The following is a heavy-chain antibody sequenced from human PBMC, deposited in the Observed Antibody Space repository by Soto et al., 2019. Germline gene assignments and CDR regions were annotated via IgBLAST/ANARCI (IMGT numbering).Heavy chain of an antibody. J-gene: IGHJ4*02. Sequence: AASVKVSCKASEYTFTGYFVHWVRQAPGQGLEWMGWINPKNGATNYAQKFQDWVSMTRDTSISTAYMELRRLRSDDTAVYYCATNDGGGSGSQLNYWGQGTLVTVSS. D-gene: IGHD6-19*01. CDR2: INPKNGAT. V-gene: IGHV1-2*04. CDR1: EYTFTGYF. CDR3: ATNDGGGSGSQLNY.